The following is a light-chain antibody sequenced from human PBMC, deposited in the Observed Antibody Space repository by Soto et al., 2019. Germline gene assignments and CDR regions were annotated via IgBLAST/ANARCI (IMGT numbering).Light chain of an antibody. CDR1: QSVNIY. J-gene: IGKJ1*01. V-gene: IGKV3D-15*01. CDR3: QQYNNWPRT. Sequence: EIVMTQSPATLSVSPGERATLSCRASQSVNIYLAWYQQKRGQAPRLLIYDASNRASGIPARFSGSGSGTEFTLTISSLQSEDFGVYDCQQYNNWPRTFGQGTKVDIK. CDR2: DAS.